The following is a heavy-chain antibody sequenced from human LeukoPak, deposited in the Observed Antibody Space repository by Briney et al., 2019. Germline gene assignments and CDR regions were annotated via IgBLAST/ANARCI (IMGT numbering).Heavy chain of an antibody. J-gene: IGHJ6*02. CDR3: AKDGGECSGGSCFHYYYYGMDV. CDR1: GYTFTSYD. V-gene: IGHV1-8*01. CDR2: MNPNSGNT. D-gene: IGHD2-15*01. Sequence: ASVKVSCKASGYTFTSYDINWVRQATGQGLEWMGWMNPNSGNTGYAQKFQGRVTMTRNTSISTAYMELSSLRSEDTAVYYCAKDGGECSGGSCFHYYYYGMDVWGQGTTVTVSS.